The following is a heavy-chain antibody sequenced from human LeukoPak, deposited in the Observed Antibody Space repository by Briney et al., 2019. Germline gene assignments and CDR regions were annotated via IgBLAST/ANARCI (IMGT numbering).Heavy chain of an antibody. CDR3: AREGGDDYGDYDGLRYFDY. Sequence: GASVKVSRKASGYTFTSYYMHWVRQAPGQGLEWMGIINPSGGSTSYAQKFQGRVTMTRDMSTSTVYMELSSLRSEDTAVYYCAREGGDDYGDYDGLRYFDYWGQGTLVTVSS. CDR1: GYTFTSYY. D-gene: IGHD4-17*01. V-gene: IGHV1-46*01. CDR2: INPSGGST. J-gene: IGHJ4*01.